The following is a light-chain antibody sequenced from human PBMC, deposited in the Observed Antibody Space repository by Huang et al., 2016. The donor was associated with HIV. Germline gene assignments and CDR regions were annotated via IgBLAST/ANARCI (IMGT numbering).Light chain of an antibody. V-gene: IGKV2-30*02. Sequence: DVVMTQSPLSLPVTLGQPASISCRSSQSLVHSVGNTYLTWFQQRPGQTPRCLIYKVSNRDSGVPDRFSGSGSGTDFTLIISRVEAEDVGVYYCMQGTHWPQWTFGQGTKLEIK. CDR2: KVS. J-gene: IGKJ2*02. CDR3: MQGTHWPQWT. CDR1: QSLVHSVGNTY.